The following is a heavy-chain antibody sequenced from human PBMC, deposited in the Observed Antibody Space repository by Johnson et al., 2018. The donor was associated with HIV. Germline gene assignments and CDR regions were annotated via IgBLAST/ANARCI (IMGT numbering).Heavy chain of an antibody. D-gene: IGHD3-10*01. Sequence: QVQLVESGGGVVQPGGSLRLSCAASGFTFSSYGMHWVRQAPGKGLEWVAFIRYDGSNKYYADSVKGRFTISRDNSKNTLYLQMYSLRVEDTALYYCAKVIILGSGATGDGAFDSWGQGTMVTVAS. CDR2: IRYDGSNK. J-gene: IGHJ3*02. CDR1: GFTFSSYG. V-gene: IGHV3-30*02. CDR3: AKVIILGSGATGDGAFDS.